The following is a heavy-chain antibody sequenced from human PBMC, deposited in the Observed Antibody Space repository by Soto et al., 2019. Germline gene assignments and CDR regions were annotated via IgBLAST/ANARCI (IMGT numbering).Heavy chain of an antibody. J-gene: IGHJ4*02. D-gene: IGHD6-13*01. Sequence: GASVKVSCKASGYTFTSYYMHWARQAPGQGLEWMGIINPSGGSTSYAQKFQGRVTMTRDTSTSTVYMELSSLRSEDTAVYYCAIFVAAADFDYWGQGTLVTVSS. CDR2: INPSGGST. CDR1: GYTFTSYY. V-gene: IGHV1-46*01. CDR3: AIFVAAADFDY.